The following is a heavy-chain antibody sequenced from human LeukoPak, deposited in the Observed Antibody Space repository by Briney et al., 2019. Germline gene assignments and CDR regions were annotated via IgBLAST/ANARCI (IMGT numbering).Heavy chain of an antibody. D-gene: IGHD4-17*01. CDR1: GGSISSGGYY. CDR2: IYYSGST. V-gene: IGHV4-31*03. J-gene: IGHJ4*02. Sequence: SETLSLTCTVSGGSISSGGYYWSWIRQHPGKGLEWIGYIYYSGSTYYNPSLKSRVTISVDTSKNQFSLKLSSVTAADTAVYYCARAALMITVTHFDYWGQGTLVTVSS. CDR3: ARAALMITVTHFDY.